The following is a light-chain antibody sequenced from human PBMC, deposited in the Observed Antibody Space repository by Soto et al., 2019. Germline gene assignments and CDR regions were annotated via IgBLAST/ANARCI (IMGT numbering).Light chain of an antibody. CDR3: QQYDNYPLT. Sequence: DIQMTQSPSSLPASIGDRVHITCQASQDISKHLNWYHQKAGKAPKLLIYDASKLETGVPSRFSGSGAGTDFTLTITSLQPEDIATYYCQQYDNYPLTFGGGTKVEI. V-gene: IGKV1-33*01. J-gene: IGKJ4*01. CDR1: QDISKH. CDR2: DAS.